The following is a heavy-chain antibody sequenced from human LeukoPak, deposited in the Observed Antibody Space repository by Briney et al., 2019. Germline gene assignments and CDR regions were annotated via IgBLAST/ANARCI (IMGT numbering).Heavy chain of an antibody. CDR1: GFTFSSYA. V-gene: IGHV3-23*01. J-gene: IGHJ3*02. Sequence: PGASLRLSCAASGFTFSSYAMSWVRQAPGKGLEWVSAISGSGGSTYYADSVKGRFTISRDNSKNTLCLQMNSLRAEDAAVYYCAKVARTMIVVVIPDAFDIWGQGTMVTVSS. CDR3: AKVARTMIVVVIPDAFDI. D-gene: IGHD3-22*01. CDR2: ISGSGGST.